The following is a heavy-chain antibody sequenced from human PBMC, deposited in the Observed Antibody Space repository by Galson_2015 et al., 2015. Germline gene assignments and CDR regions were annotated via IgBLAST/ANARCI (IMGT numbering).Heavy chain of an antibody. CDR2: INGSGDST. CDR3: AKNRAGWYSRGGSNS. CDR1: GITFSSYA. Sequence: SLRLSCAASGITFSSYAMNWVRQAPGKGLEWVSVINGSGDSTFYGDSVKGRFTISRDNSKNTLFLQMSSLRAGDTAVYYCAKNRAGWYSRGGSNSWGQGTLVTVSS. J-gene: IGHJ4*02. D-gene: IGHD6-19*01. V-gene: IGHV3-23*01.